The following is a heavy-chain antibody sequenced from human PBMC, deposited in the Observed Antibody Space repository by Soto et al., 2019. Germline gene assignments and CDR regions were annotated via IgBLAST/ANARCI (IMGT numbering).Heavy chain of an antibody. CDR1: GFTFSSYG. CDR2: IWYDGSNK. CDR3: ARGGHGYDFWSGPLDY. Sequence: GGSLRLSCAASGFTFSSYGMHWVRQAPGKGLEWVAVIWYDGSNKYYADSVKGRFTISRDNSKNTLYLQMNSLRAEDTAVYYCARGGHGYDFWSGPLDYWGQGTLVTVSS. V-gene: IGHV3-33*01. D-gene: IGHD3-3*01. J-gene: IGHJ4*02.